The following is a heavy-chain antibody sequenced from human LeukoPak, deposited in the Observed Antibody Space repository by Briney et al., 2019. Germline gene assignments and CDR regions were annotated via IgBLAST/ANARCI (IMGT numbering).Heavy chain of an antibody. CDR3: AREGQLVIDY. CDR1: GGSISSYY. CDR2: IYHNGGT. D-gene: IGHD6-6*01. V-gene: IGHV4-59*12. Sequence: SETLSLTCTVSGGSISSYYWSWIRQPPGKGLEWIGYIYHNGGTYYNPSLKSRVSISVDRSKSQFSLKLFSVTAADTAVYYCAREGQLVIDYWGQGTLVTVSS. J-gene: IGHJ4*02.